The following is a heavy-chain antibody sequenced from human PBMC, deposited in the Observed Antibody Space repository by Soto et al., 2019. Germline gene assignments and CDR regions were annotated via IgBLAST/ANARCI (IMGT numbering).Heavy chain of an antibody. Sequence: SETLSLTCDVSGDSISSSTYYWGWIRQPPGKGLEWLASIYYSGAAYYNPSLRGRVSISVDTSNNRFSLALTSLTAADTAVYFCARLAYSGYFQTWGQGSLVTVSS. CDR1: GDSISSSTYY. CDR2: IYYSGAA. V-gene: IGHV4-39*02. J-gene: IGHJ1*01. D-gene: IGHD2-21*01. CDR3: ARLAYSGYFQT.